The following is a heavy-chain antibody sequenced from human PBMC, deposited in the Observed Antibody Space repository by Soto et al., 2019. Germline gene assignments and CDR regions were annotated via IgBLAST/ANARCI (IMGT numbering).Heavy chain of an antibody. J-gene: IGHJ6*02. CDR1: GGTFKSYA. D-gene: IGHD2-8*01. CDR3: ARSLTVYSEVLHYFYARDV. Sequence: QVQLVQSGAEVKKPGSSVKVSCKVSGGTFKSYAISWLRQAPGQGLEWMGVFIPMFGTASYAQNFQGRVTITAYDSTSPTYMGLSSLSSEDTAIFFCARSLTVYSEVLHYFYARDVWGQGTSVTISS. V-gene: IGHV1-69*01. CDR2: FIPMFGTA.